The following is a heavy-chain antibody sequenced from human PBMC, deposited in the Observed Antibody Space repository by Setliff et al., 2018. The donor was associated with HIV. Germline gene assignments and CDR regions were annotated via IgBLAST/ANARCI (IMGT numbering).Heavy chain of an antibody. V-gene: IGHV1-69*05. D-gene: IGHD3-22*01. CDR1: GGTFSNYV. CDR2: IIPIFGET. CDR3: ATKYFFDSSGYSLYYFDY. Sequence: SVKVSCKASGGTFSNYVVSWVRQAPGQRLEGMGGIIPIFGETDDAQMFQGRVTITTDESTSTVYVELSSLRSEDTAVYYCATKYFFDSSGYSLYYFDYWGPGTQVTVSS. J-gene: IGHJ4*02.